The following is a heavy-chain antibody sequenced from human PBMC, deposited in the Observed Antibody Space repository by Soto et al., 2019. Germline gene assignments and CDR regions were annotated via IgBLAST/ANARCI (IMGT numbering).Heavy chain of an antibody. D-gene: IGHD3-3*01. Sequence: APVKVSCKAPGDTFTSYYLNWVRQAPGQGLEWMGVINPHGGSTKYAQKSQGRITMTSDTSRSTVYMELSSLRSDDTAIYYCARSSGGNFGIIIEGSNWFDPWGQGTLVTVSS. J-gene: IGHJ5*02. CDR2: INPHGGST. CDR1: GDTFTSYY. V-gene: IGHV1-46*01. CDR3: ARSSGGNFGIIIEGSNWFDP.